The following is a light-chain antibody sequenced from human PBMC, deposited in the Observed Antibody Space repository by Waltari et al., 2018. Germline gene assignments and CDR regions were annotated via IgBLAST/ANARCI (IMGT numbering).Light chain of an antibody. J-gene: IGKJ1*01. CDR2: GAS. CDR1: QSVSGN. Sequence: EIVMTQSPATLSVSPGERATLSCGASQSVSGNLAWYQHKPGQAPRLLIYGASTRATGIPASFSGSGSGTEFTLTISSLQSEDFAVYYCQQYNLWPWTFGQGTNVEIK. CDR3: QQYNLWPWT. V-gene: IGKV3-15*01.